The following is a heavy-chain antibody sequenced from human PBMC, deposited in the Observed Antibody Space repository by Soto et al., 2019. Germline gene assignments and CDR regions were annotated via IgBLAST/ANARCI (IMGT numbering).Heavy chain of an antibody. Sequence: GGSLRLSCTSSGFTFGDYAMSWFRQAPGKGLEFIAAIRSKAYGGTPEYAASVKGSFSISRDDSKSTAYLQMNSLKIEATGFYHCTRGWSAWWVASSPDFWGQGTLVTVSS. V-gene: IGHV3-49*03. CDR2: IRSKAYGGTP. CDR1: GFTFGDYA. CDR3: TRGWSAWWVASSPDF. D-gene: IGHD3-3*01. J-gene: IGHJ4*02.